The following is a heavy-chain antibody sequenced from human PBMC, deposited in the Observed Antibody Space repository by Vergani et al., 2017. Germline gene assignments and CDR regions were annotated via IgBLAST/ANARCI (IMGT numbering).Heavy chain of an antibody. J-gene: IGHJ4*02. CDR1: GGSMSGYY. CDR3: ARTEGVIVRYFHWAL. CDR2: MYHSGST. D-gene: IGHD3-9*01. Sequence: VRLQESGPGLVKPSETLSLTCSVPGGSMSGYYWSWIRQPPGKELEWIGYMYHSGSTNYNPSLETRVTISGDTSKDQFSLKLDSGTAADTAISFCARTEGVIVRYFHWALWGQGTLVTVSS. V-gene: IGHV4-59*08.